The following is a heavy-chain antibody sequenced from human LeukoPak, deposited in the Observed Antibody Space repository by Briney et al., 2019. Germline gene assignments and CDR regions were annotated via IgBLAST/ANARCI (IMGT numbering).Heavy chain of an antibody. Sequence: SETLSLTCTVSGGSISSGSYYWSWIRQPAGKGLEWIGRIYYSGSTYYNPSLKSRVTISVDTSKNQLSLKLSSVTAADTAVYYCARDRTVRGVIVDAFDIWGQGTMVTVSS. V-gene: IGHV4-39*07. CDR3: ARDRTVRGVIVDAFDI. CDR1: GGSISSGSYY. CDR2: IYYSGST. J-gene: IGHJ3*02. D-gene: IGHD3-10*01.